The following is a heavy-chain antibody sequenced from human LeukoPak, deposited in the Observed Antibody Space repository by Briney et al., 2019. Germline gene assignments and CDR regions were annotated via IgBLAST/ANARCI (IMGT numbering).Heavy chain of an antibody. V-gene: IGHV1-8*03. D-gene: IGHD4-11*01. Sequence: GASVRVSCKASGYTFTSYDINWVRQATGQGLEWMGWMNPNSGNTGYAQKFQSRVTITRNTSISTAYMELSSLRSEDTAVYYCARGRTLRKNSNGGYWGQGTLVTVSS. CDR3: ARGRTLRKNSNGGY. CDR2: MNPNSGNT. J-gene: IGHJ4*02. CDR1: GYTFTSYD.